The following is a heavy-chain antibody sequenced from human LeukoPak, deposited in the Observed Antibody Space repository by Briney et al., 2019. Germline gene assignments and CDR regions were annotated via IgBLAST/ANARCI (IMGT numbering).Heavy chain of an antibody. Sequence: PGGSLRLSCVASGFSFSTYGMHWVRQAPGKGLEWVAFIRYDGSVKDYADSVKGRFTISRDNAKNSLYLQMNSLRAEDTAVYYCARDYPSGGPVWEGSPYYFDYWGQGTLVTVSS. J-gene: IGHJ4*02. CDR1: GFSFSTYG. V-gene: IGHV3-30*02. D-gene: IGHD2-15*01. CDR3: ARDYPSGGPVWEGSPYYFDY. CDR2: IRYDGSVK.